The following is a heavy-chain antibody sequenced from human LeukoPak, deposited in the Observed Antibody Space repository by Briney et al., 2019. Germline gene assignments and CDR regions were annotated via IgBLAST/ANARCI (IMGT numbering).Heavy chain of an antibody. V-gene: IGHV1-18*01. Sequence: ASVKVSCRASGYTFTSYGISWVRQAPGQGLEWMGWISAYNGNTNYVQKLQGRVTMTTDTSTSTAYMELRSLRSDDTAVYYCARDTTRVGAIARGRVGAFDIWGQGTMVTVSS. J-gene: IGHJ3*02. CDR3: ARDTTRVGAIARGRVGAFDI. D-gene: IGHD1-26*01. CDR1: GYTFTSYG. CDR2: ISAYNGNT.